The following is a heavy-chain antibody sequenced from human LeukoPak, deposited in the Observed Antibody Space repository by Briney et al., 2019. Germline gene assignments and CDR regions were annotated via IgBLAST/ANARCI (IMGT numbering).Heavy chain of an antibody. Sequence: GGSLRLSCAASGFTFSSYGMHWVRQAPGKGLEWVAFIRYNGSNKYYADSVKGRFTISRDNSKNTLYLQMNSLRAEDTAVYYCANFRATPSDYWGQGTLVTVSS. D-gene: IGHD4-23*01. CDR3: ANFRATPSDY. CDR2: IRYNGSNK. V-gene: IGHV3-30*02. CDR1: GFTFSSYG. J-gene: IGHJ4*02.